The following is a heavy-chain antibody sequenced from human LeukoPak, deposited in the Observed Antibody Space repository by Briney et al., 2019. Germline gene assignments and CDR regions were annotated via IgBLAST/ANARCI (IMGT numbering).Heavy chain of an antibody. CDR2: IYYSGST. CDR1: GGSISSSSYY. J-gene: IGHJ5*02. D-gene: IGHD2-8*01. CDR3: ARLNGVWLRNWFDP. Sequence: PSETLSLTCTVSGGSISSSSYYWGWIRQPPGKGLEWIGSIYYSGSTYYNPSLKSRVTISVDTSKNQFSLKLSSVTAADTAVYYCARLNGVWLRNWFDPWGQGTLVTVSS. V-gene: IGHV4-39*01.